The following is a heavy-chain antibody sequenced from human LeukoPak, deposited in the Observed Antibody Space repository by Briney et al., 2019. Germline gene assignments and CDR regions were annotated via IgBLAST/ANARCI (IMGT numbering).Heavy chain of an antibody. CDR1: GFTVSRNY. V-gene: IGHV3-53*01. J-gene: IGHJ4*02. Sequence: GGSLRLSCAASGFTVSRNYMSWVRQAPGKGLESVSITYSDGSTYYADSVKGRFTISRDNPKNTLYLQMNSLRAEDTAVYYCASGTSVTTLDYWGQGTLVTVSS. CDR3: ASGTSVTTLDY. D-gene: IGHD4-17*01. CDR2: TYSDGST.